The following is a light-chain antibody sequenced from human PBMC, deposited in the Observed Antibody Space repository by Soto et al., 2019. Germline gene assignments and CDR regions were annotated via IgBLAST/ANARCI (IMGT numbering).Light chain of an antibody. J-gene: IGKJ1*01. Sequence: DIQMTQSPSTLSASVGDRVTITCRASQSISSRLAWYQQKPGKAPNLLIYDASSLESGVPPRFSGSGSGTDFTLTISGLQPDDFATYYCQQYDSYWTFGQGTKVDIK. CDR2: DAS. CDR3: QQYDSYWT. V-gene: IGKV1-5*01. CDR1: QSISSR.